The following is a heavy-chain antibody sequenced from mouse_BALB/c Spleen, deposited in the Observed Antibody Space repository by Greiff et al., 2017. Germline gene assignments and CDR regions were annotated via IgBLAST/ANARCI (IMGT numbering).Heavy chain of an antibody. Sequence: VQLKESGGGLVKPGGSLKLSCAASGFAFSSYDMSWVRQTPEKRLEWVAYISSGGGSTYYPDTVKGRFTISRDNAKNTLYLQMSSLKSEDTAMYYCARHEDYATSFDYWGQGTTLTVSS. V-gene: IGHV5-12-1*01. D-gene: IGHD2-4*01. CDR1: GFAFSSYD. J-gene: IGHJ2*01. CDR2: ISSGGGST. CDR3: ARHEDYATSFDY.